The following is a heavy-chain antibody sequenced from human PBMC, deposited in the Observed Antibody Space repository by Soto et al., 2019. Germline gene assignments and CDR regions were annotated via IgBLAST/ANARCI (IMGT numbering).Heavy chain of an antibody. CDR2: ISDSGSST. CDR1: GFPFNSYA. J-gene: IGHJ5*02. V-gene: IGHV3-23*01. Sequence: GGSLRLSCAASGFPFNSYAMHWVRQAPGKGLEWVSVISDSGSSTYYADSVKGRFTISRDNSKNTLYLQMNSLRAEDTAVYYCAKDHKQQWRGSFDPWGQGTLVTVSS. CDR3: AKDHKQQWRGSFDP. D-gene: IGHD6-19*01.